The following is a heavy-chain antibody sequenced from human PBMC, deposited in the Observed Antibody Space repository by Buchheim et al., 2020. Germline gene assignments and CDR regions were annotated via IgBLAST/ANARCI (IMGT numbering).Heavy chain of an antibody. J-gene: IGHJ5*02. Sequence: QVQLQESGPGLVKPSETLSLTCTVSGDSLTNYHWSWIRQPPGKGLEWIGKVFYSGSTNYNSSLKSRVTISVDMSKNQFSLRLSSVTAADTAVYYCARDRSSCWQIWLDPWGQGT. CDR3: ARDRSSCWQIWLDP. CDR2: VFYSGST. V-gene: IGHV4-59*01. CDR1: GDSLTNYH. D-gene: IGHD6-19*01.